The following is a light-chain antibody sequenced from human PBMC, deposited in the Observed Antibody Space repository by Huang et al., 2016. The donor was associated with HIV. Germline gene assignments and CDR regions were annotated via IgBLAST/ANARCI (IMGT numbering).Light chain of an antibody. J-gene: IGKJ4*01. V-gene: IGKV1-17*03. CDR2: DAS. Sequence: DIQMTQSPSVMSASVGDRVTISCRASQGISNRLVWFQQKPGRVPKRLIHDASSLESGVPTRFIGSGSGTEFTLTINSQQPEDFVTYYCLQHNGHPLTFGGGTRVEIK. CDR3: LQHNGHPLT. CDR1: QGISNR.